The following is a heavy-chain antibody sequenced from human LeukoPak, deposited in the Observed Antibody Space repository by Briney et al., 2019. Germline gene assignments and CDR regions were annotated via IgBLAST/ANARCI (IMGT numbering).Heavy chain of an antibody. CDR2: ISGSGSST. CDR3: ARPLVSHGDFAY. D-gene: IGHD4-17*01. V-gene: IGHV3-11*01. J-gene: IGHJ4*02. CDR1: GFTLRAYY. Sequence: GGSLRLSCAAAGFTLRAYYMSWIRQAPGKGLEWVSYISGSGSSTDYADSVKGRFTISRDNVKNSLHLQMNSLRAEDTAVYYCARPLVSHGDFAYWGQGTLVTVSS.